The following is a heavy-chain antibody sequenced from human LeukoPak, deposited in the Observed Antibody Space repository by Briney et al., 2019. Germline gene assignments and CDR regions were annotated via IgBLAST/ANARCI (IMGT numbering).Heavy chain of an antibody. CDR3: ARASLGDLFYSDF. CDR2: INPSGGST. J-gene: IGHJ4*01. V-gene: IGHV1-46*01. Sequence: ASVKVSCKASGYTFSSFYMHWVRQAPGQGLEWLGIINPSGGSTSYAQKFQGRVTMTRDTSTSTVYMELSSLRSEDTAVYYCARASLGDLFYSDFWGQGTLVTVSS. CDR1: GYTFSSFY. D-gene: IGHD3-16*01.